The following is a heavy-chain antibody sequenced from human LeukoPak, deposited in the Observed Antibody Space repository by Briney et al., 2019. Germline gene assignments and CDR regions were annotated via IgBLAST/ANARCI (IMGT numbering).Heavy chain of an antibody. J-gene: IGHJ3*02. Sequence: GGSLRLSCAASGFTFSSYAMSWVRQAPGKGLEWVSAISGSGGSTYYADSVKGRFTLSRDNSKNTLYLQMNSLRAEDTAVYYCAKDRNIAVAGLDAFDIWGQGTMVTVSS. D-gene: IGHD6-19*01. V-gene: IGHV3-23*01. CDR1: GFTFSSYA. CDR3: AKDRNIAVAGLDAFDI. CDR2: ISGSGGST.